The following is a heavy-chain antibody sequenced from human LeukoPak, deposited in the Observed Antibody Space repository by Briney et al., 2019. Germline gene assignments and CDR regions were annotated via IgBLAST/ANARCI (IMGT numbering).Heavy chain of an antibody. J-gene: IGHJ4*02. CDR3: ASDILTGYNETNF. Sequence: PGGSLRLSCAASGFTFNSYAMHWVRQAPGKGLEWVAVIWYDGTNKYYTDSVKGRFTISRDNSKNTVYLQMNRLRAEDTAVYYCASDILTGYNETNFWGQGTLVTVSS. CDR1: GFTFNSYA. D-gene: IGHD3-9*01. CDR2: IWYDGTNK. V-gene: IGHV3-33*01.